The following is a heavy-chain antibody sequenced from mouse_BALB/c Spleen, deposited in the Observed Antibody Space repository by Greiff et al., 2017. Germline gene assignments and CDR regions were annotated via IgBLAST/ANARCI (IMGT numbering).Heavy chain of an antibody. Sequence: VQLQQPGAELVKPGASVKLSCKASGYTFTSYWMHWVKQRPGQGLEWIGEIDPSDSYTNYNQKFKGKATLTIDKSSSTAYMQLSSLTSGDSAVYYCARGGYGNYGAMDYWGQGTSVTVSS. D-gene: IGHD2-1*01. CDR3: ARGGYGNYGAMDY. CDR1: GYTFTSYW. CDR2: IDPSDSYT. J-gene: IGHJ4*01. V-gene: IGHV1-69*02.